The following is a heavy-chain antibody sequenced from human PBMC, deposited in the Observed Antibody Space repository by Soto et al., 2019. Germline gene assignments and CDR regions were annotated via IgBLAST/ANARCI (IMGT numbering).Heavy chain of an antibody. CDR3: ARLYVEMATISWLDP. CDR1: GGSVIGYY. V-gene: IGHV4-34*01. Sequence: SESLSLTCSVFGGSVIGYYWSWIRQPPGKGLEWVGDINHRGSTNYNPSLKIRVTISVDTSKNQFSLKLSSVTAADTAVYYCARLYVEMATISWLDPWGQGTLVTVSS. D-gene: IGHD5-12*01. J-gene: IGHJ5*02. CDR2: INHRGST.